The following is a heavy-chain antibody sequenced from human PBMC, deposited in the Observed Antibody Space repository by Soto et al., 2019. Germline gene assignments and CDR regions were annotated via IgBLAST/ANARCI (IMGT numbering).Heavy chain of an antibody. D-gene: IGHD3-9*01. CDR3: EKGFGAKTYYDFLTGYFFDY. V-gene: IGHV3-9*01. Sequence: EVQLVESGGGLVQPGRSLRLSCAASGFTFDDYAMHWVRQAPGKGLEWVSGISWNSGSIGYADSVKGRFTISRDNAKNSLYLQINGLSVEETALYYCEKGFGAKTYYDFLTGYFFDYGGQGTLVTAPS. CDR2: ISWNSGSI. J-gene: IGHJ4*02. CDR1: GFTFDDYA.